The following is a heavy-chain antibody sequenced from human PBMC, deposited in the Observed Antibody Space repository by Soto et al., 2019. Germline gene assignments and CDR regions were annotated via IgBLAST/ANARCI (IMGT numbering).Heavy chain of an antibody. D-gene: IGHD6-19*01. Sequence: RRLSCAASGFTFNSYSMNWVRQAPGKGLEWVSSISGGSSYINYADSVKGRFTISRDNAKNSLYLQMNSLRAEDTAVYYCARVGIAVAGTYFDFWGQGTLVTVSS. CDR3: ARVGIAVAGTYFDF. V-gene: IGHV3-21*01. CDR1: GFTFNSYS. J-gene: IGHJ4*02. CDR2: ISGGSSYI.